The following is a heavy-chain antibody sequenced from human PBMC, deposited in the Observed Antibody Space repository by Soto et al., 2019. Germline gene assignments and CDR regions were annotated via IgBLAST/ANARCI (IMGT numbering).Heavy chain of an antibody. J-gene: IGHJ3*02. V-gene: IGHV1-8*01. CDR2: MNPNSGNT. D-gene: IGHD5-12*01. Sequence: SSVKVSCKASGYTFTSYDINWVRQATGQGLEWMGWMNPNSGNTGYAQKFQGRVTMTRDTSMSTAYMELSSLRSEDTAVYYCASRLERATSDEVFAIWAQVPMVTVSS. CDR3: ASRLERATSDEVFAI. CDR1: GYTFTSYD.